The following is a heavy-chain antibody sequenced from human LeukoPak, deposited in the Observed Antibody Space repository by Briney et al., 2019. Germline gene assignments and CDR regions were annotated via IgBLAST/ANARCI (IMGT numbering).Heavy chain of an antibody. CDR3: AGSYCSGGSYESPY. V-gene: IGHV3-30*02. CDR2: IRSDGSNK. CDR1: GFTFSSYG. D-gene: IGHD2-15*01. Sequence: PGGSLRLSCAASGFTFSSYGMHWVRQAPGKGLEWVAFIRSDGSNKYYADSVKGRFTISRDNSKLYLQMNSLKTEDTAVYYCAGSYCSGGSYESPYWGQGTLVTVSS. J-gene: IGHJ4*02.